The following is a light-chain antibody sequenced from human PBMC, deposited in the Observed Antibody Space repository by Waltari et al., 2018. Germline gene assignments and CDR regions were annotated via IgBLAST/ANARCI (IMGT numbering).Light chain of an antibody. J-gene: IGKJ2*01. CDR2: GAS. CDR3: HHYGTSPWT. CDR1: ESVGSNT. Sequence: EIVLTQSPGTMSLYPGERATISCRASESVGSNTLAWFQQKHGQAPRLLMSGASTMATGVTDRFSGSWSGTDFTLTITRLEPEDFAVYYCHHYGTSPWTFVRGTKLEI. V-gene: IGKV3-20*01.